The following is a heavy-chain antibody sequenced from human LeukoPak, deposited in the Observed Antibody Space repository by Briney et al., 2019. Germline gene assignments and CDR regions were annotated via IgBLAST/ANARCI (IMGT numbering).Heavy chain of an antibody. Sequence: SETLSLTCAVYGGSFSGYYWSWIRQPPGKGLEWIGEINHSGSTNYTPSLKSRVTISVDTSKNQFSLKLSSVTAADTAVYYCASRYYGSGSYGSGNWFDPWGQGTLVTVSS. D-gene: IGHD3-10*01. CDR3: ASRYYGSGSYGSGNWFDP. CDR2: INHSGST. V-gene: IGHV4-34*01. CDR1: GGSFSGYY. J-gene: IGHJ5*02.